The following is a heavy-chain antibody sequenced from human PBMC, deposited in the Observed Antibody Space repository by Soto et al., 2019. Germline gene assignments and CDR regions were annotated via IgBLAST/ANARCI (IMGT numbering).Heavy chain of an antibody. J-gene: IGHJ5*02. CDR3: TTEGDTNWFDP. Sequence: GGSLRLCCAASGCTFSSAWMSWVRKAPGKGLEWVGRIKSKTDGGTTDYAAPVKGRLTISRDDSKNTLYLQMNSLKTEDTAVYYCTTEGDTNWFDPWGQGTLVTVSS. D-gene: IGHD3-16*01. V-gene: IGHV3-15*01. CDR2: IKSKTDGGTT. CDR1: GCTFSSAW.